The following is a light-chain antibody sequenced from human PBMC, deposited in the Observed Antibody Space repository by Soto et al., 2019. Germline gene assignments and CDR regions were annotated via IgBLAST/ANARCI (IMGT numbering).Light chain of an antibody. CDR1: SSDFGGYNY. Sequence: QSVLTQPASVSGSPGQSITISCTGTSSDFGGYNYVSWYQQHPGKAPKLMIYEVSNRPSGVSNRFSGSKSGNTASLTISGLQAEDEADYYCSSYTSSSTLVFGGGTKLPV. CDR3: SSYTSSSTLV. CDR2: EVS. J-gene: IGLJ2*01. V-gene: IGLV2-14*01.